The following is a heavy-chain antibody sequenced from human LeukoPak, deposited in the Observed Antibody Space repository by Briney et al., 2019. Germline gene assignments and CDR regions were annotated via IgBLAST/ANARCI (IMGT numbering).Heavy chain of an antibody. J-gene: IGHJ4*02. CDR2: IYHSGST. V-gene: IGHV4-38-2*02. CDR1: DYSISSAYY. Sequence: SETLSLTCAVSDYSISSAYYWGWIRQPPGKGLEWIGSIYHSGSTYYNPSLKSRDTISVDKSKRQLSAKLRSVTAADTAVYYCARDQAYCGGDCYFDFWGQGTRVSVSS. CDR3: ARDQAYCGGDCYFDF. D-gene: IGHD2-21*02.